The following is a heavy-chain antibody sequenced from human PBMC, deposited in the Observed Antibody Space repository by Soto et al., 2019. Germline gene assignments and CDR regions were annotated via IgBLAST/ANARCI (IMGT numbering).Heavy chain of an antibody. V-gene: IGHV5-51*01. CDR1: GYSFTNYW. CDR2: IYPGDSDT. D-gene: IGHD1-26*01. CDR3: ARCASSGSLDWFDP. J-gene: IGHJ5*02. Sequence: GESLKISCKGSGYSFTNYWIGWVRQMPGKGLEWMGIIYPGDSDTRYSPSFQGQVTISADKSITTAYLQWSSLKASDTAIYYCARCASSGSLDWFDPWGQGTLVTVSS.